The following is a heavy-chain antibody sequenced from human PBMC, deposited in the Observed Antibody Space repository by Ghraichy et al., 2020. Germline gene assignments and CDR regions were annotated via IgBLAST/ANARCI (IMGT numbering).Heavy chain of an antibody. CDR2: IYYTGST. Sequence: SETLSLTCTVSRDSISGYYWSWIRQPPGKGLEWIGFIYYTGSTNYNPSLKSRVTISLDTSKNQFSLKLTSVTAADTAMYYCATRPKGPNVHAVFDYWGQGTLVTVSS. CDR3: ATRPKGPNVHAVFDY. CDR1: RDSISGYY. V-gene: IGHV4-59*01. J-gene: IGHJ4*02. D-gene: IGHD2-8*01.